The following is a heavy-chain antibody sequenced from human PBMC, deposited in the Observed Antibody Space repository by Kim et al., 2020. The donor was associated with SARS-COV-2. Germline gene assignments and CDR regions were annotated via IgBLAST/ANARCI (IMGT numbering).Heavy chain of an antibody. J-gene: IGHJ4*02. CDR1: GFTFSSYW. D-gene: IGHD4-17*01. CDR3: ARDGTTVVTPLDY. V-gene: IGHV3-7*01. CDR2: IKQDGSEK. Sequence: GGSLRLSCAASGFTFSSYWMSWVRQAPGKGLEWVANIKQDGSEKYYVDSVKGRFTISRDNAKNSLYLQMNSLRAEDTAVYYCARDGTTVVTPLDYWGQGTLVTVSS.